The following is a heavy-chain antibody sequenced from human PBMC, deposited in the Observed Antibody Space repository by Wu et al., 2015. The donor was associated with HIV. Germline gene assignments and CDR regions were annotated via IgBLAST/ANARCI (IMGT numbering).Heavy chain of an antibody. Sequence: QVQLVQSGAEVKKPGASVKVSCKASGYTFSSYDINWVRQATGQGLEWMGWMDPRTGNTGYAQKFQGRATMTRDTSISTANMELSSLRSEDTAVYYCARQRAYTSGWYIFDNWGRGNAWSPSPQ. V-gene: IGHV1-8*01. J-gene: IGHJ5*02. D-gene: IGHD6-19*01. CDR2: MDPRTGNT. CDR1: GYTFSSYD. CDR3: ARQRAYTSGWYIFDN.